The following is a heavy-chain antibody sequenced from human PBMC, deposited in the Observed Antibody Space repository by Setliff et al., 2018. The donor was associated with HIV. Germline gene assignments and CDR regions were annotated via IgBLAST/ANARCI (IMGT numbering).Heavy chain of an antibody. Sequence: ASVKVSCKASGYTFTSYAMHWVRQAPGQRLEWMGWINAGNGNTKYSQKFQGRVTITRDTSASTAYVELSSLRSEDTAVYYCARDQALEMATKWGQGTLVTVSS. D-gene: IGHD5-12*01. CDR2: INAGNGNT. CDR3: ARDQALEMATK. V-gene: IGHV1-3*01. J-gene: IGHJ4*02. CDR1: GYTFTSYA.